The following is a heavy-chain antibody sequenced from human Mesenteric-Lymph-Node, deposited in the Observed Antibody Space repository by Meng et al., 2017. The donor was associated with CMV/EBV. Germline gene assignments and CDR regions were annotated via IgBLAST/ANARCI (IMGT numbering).Heavy chain of an antibody. CDR2: ISSLSSYT. J-gene: IGHJ3*02. Sequence: GESLKISCAASGFTFGSYSINWVRQAPGEGLEWVSSISSLSSYTYYADSVRGRFTVSRDNAKSSLYLQMDSLRVEDTAVYYCARVNGDAFDIWGQGTMVTVSS. V-gene: IGHV3-21*04. CDR3: ARVNGDAFDI. CDR1: GFTFGSYS.